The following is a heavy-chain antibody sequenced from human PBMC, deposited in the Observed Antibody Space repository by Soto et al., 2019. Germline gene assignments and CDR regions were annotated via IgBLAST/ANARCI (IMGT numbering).Heavy chain of an antibody. J-gene: IGHJ6*02. CDR1: GFTFSSYS. Sequence: PGGSLRLSCAASGFTFSSYSMNWVRQAPGKGLEWVSYISSSSSTIYYADSVKGRFTISRDNAKNSLYLQMNSLRDEDTAVYYCARGKVRGVGPNYGMDVWGQGTTVTVSS. CDR3: ARGKVRGVGPNYGMDV. V-gene: IGHV3-48*02. CDR2: ISSSSSTI. D-gene: IGHD3-10*01.